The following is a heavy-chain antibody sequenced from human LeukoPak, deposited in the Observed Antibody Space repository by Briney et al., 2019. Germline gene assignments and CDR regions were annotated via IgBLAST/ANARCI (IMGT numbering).Heavy chain of an antibody. V-gene: IGHV4-59*01. CDR1: AGSITSDY. Sequence: KTSETLSLTCTVSAGSITSDYWNWIRQPPGKGLEWIGNIHNSRSTNYNPSLKSRVTISIDTSKKQSSLNLSSVTAADTAMYYCARAHCGGDCPYRNWGQGTLVTVSS. D-gene: IGHD2-21*02. CDR3: ARAHCGGDCPYRN. CDR2: IHNSRST. J-gene: IGHJ4*02.